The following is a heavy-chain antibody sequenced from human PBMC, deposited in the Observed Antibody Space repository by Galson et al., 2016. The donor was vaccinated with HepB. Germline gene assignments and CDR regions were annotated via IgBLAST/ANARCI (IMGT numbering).Heavy chain of an antibody. CDR1: GGSIRSDDHY. J-gene: IGHJ5*02. Sequence: TLSLTCTVSGGSIRSDDHYWSWLRQHPGRGLEWIGYLSFTGSTYYNPSLKSRVSMSRDTSKNQFSLSLTSVTDADTAVYYCARERWAGKPLYWMDPWGQGTLVSVSS. V-gene: IGHV4-31*03. D-gene: IGHD1-1*01. CDR3: ARERWAGKPLYWMDP. CDR2: LSFTGST.